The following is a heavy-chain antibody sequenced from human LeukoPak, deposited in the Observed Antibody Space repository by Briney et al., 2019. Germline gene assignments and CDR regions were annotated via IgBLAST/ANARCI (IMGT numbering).Heavy chain of an antibody. CDR1: GYTFTGYY. V-gene: IGHV1-2*02. Sequence: ASVNVSCMASGYTFTGYYMHWVRQAPGQGLEWMGWINPNSGGTNYAQKFQGRVTMTRDTSISTAYMELSRLRSDDTAVYYCAIRKITGGSYYGMDVWGQGTTVTVSS. D-gene: IGHD7-27*01. J-gene: IGHJ6*02. CDR2: INPNSGGT. CDR3: AIRKITGGSYYGMDV.